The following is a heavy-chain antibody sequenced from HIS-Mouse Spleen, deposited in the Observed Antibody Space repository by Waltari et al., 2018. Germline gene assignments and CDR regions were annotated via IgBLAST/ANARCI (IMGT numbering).Heavy chain of an antibody. CDR2: INHSGST. V-gene: IGHV4-34*01. CDR1: GGSFSGYY. J-gene: IGHJ5*02. Sequence: QVQLQQWGAGLLKPSETLSLTCAVYGGSFSGYYWSWIRQPPGKGLEWIGEINHSGSTNYNPSLKSRVTISVDTSKNQFSLKLSSVTAADTAVYYCARMGVVVPAAISGAPDTWGQGTLVTVSS. CDR3: ARMGVVVPAAISGAPDT. D-gene: IGHD2-2*01.